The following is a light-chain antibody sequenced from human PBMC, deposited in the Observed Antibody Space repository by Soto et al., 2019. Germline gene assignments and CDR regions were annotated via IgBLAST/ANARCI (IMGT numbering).Light chain of an antibody. CDR1: QSISSW. Sequence: DVQMTQSPSTRVASVGDRSIITCRASQSISSWLAWYQQKPGKAPKLLIYDVSSLKSGVPSRFSGSGSGTESTLTISSLQPDDFATYYCQQYNTYWTFGQGTKVDIK. CDR2: DVS. J-gene: IGKJ1*01. V-gene: IGKV1-5*01. CDR3: QQYNTYWT.